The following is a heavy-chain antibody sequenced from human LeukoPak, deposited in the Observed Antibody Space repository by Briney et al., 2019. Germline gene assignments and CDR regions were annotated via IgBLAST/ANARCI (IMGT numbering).Heavy chain of an antibody. J-gene: IGHJ4*02. CDR3: VRVEDVDTDPGG. V-gene: IGHV1-2*02. CDR2: INPNSGGT. D-gene: IGHD5-18*01. Sequence: ASVKVSCKASGYTFTGYYMHWVRQAPRQGLEWMGWINPNSGGTNYAQKFQGRVTMTRDTSISTAYMELSRLRSDDTAVYYCVRVEDVDTDPGGWGQGTLVTVSS. CDR1: GYTFTGYY.